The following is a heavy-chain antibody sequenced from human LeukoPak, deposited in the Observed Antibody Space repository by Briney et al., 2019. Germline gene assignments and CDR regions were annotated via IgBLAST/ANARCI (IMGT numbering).Heavy chain of an antibody. CDR2: ISGSGGST. CDR1: GFTFSSYA. Sequence: QPGGSLRLSCAASGFTFSSYAMSWVRQAPGKGLEWVSAISGSGGSTYYADSVKGRFTISRDNSKNTLYLQMNSLRAEDTAVYYCAKGLYYDSSGYYYFQYFQHWGQGTLVTVSS. V-gene: IGHV3-23*01. J-gene: IGHJ1*01. CDR3: AKGLYYDSSGYYYFQYFQH. D-gene: IGHD3-22*01.